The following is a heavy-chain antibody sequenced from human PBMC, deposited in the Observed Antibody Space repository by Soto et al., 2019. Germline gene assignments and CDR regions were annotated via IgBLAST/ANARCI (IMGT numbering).Heavy chain of an antibody. V-gene: IGHV3-30*18. D-gene: IGHD6-13*01. CDR2: ISYDGSNK. J-gene: IGHJ5*02. Sequence: QVQLVESGGGVVQPGRSLRLSCAASGFTFSSYGMHWVRQAPGKGLEWVAVISYDGSNKYFADSVKGRFTISRDNSKNTLYLQMNSLRAEDTAVYYCAKSAAAAGTEEYNWFDPWGQGTLVTVSS. CDR1: GFTFSSYG. CDR3: AKSAAAAGTEEYNWFDP.